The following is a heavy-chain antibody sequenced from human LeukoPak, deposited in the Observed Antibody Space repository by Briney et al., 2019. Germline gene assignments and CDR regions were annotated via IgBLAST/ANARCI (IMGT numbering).Heavy chain of an antibody. CDR2: IYYSGST. J-gene: IGHJ5*02. CDR1: GGSISSGDYY. D-gene: IGHD2-15*01. CDR3: ARDLSLVAATNNWFDP. Sequence: SQTLSLTCTVSGGSISSGDYYWSWIRQPPGKGLEWIGYIYYSGSTYYNPSLKSRVTISVDTSKNQFSPKLSSVTAADTAVYYCARDLSLVAATNNWFDPWGQGTLVTVSS. V-gene: IGHV4-30-4*01.